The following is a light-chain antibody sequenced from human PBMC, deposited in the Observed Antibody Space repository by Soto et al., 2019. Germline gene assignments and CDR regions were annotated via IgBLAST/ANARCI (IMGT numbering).Light chain of an antibody. V-gene: IGKV1-39*01. CDR3: LQTHAFPRT. J-gene: IGKJ1*01. CDR1: QTIGNY. Sequence: DIQMTQSPSSLSAFVGDRVIINCRASQTIGNYLSWFRQEPGKAPKLLIHGASNLQGRVPSRFSGSRSVTYFTLTISFLQPEDFASYFYLQTHAFPRTFGRGTTVEF. CDR2: GAS.